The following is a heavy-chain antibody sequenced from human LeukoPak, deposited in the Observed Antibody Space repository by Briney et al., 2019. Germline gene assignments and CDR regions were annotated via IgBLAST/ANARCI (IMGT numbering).Heavy chain of an antibody. J-gene: IGHJ4*02. Sequence: GSLRLSCAASGFNFRRYSKNWVRQAPGKGLEWVSTISSTSSYIYYADSVEGRFTISRDNARNSVYLQMNSLRAEDTAVYYCTRDLSASLPGGFDYWGQGTLVTVSS. V-gene: IGHV3-21*01. D-gene: IGHD3-10*01. CDR3: TRDLSASLPGGFDY. CDR1: GFNFRRYS. CDR2: ISSTSSYI.